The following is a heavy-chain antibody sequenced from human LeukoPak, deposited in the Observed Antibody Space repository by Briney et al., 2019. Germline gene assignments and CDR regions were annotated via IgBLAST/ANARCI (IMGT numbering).Heavy chain of an antibody. CDR1: GYTFTGYY. V-gene: IGHV1-2*04. Sequence: ASVKVSCKASGYTFTGYYMHWVRQAPGQGLEWMGWINPNSGGTNYAQKFQGWVTMTRDMSISTAYMELSRLRSDDTAVYYCAREGRGYSYGSADYWGQGTLVTVSS. J-gene: IGHJ4*02. CDR2: INPNSGGT. D-gene: IGHD5-18*01. CDR3: AREGRGYSYGSADY.